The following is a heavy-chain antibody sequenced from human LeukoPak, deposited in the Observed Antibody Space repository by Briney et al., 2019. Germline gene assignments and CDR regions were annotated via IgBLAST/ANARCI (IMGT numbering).Heavy chain of an antibody. V-gene: IGHV3-23*01. CDR1: GFTFSSYA. CDR2: ISGSGGST. Sequence: GGSLRLSYAASGFTFSSYAMSWVRQAPRKGLEWVSVISGSGGSTYYADSVKGRLTISRDNSKNTLYLQMNSLRAEDTAVYYCAKDRAVTSDSNYVVYWGQGTLVTVSS. D-gene: IGHD3-3*01. J-gene: IGHJ4*02. CDR3: AKDRAVTSDSNYVVY.